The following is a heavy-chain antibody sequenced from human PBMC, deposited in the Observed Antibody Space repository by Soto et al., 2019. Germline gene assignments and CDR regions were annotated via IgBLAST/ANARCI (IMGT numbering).Heavy chain of an antibody. CDR3: ARVGGYCSGGSCYLGVSELGYFDY. Sequence: QVPLVQSGAEVKKPGSSVKVSCKASGGTFSSYAISWVRQAPGQGLEWMGGIIPIFGTANYAQKFQGRVTITADESTSTAYMELSSLRSEDTAVYYCARVGGYCSGGSCYLGVSELGYFDYWGQGTLVTVSS. J-gene: IGHJ4*02. CDR1: GGTFSSYA. D-gene: IGHD2-15*01. CDR2: IIPIFGTA. V-gene: IGHV1-69*01.